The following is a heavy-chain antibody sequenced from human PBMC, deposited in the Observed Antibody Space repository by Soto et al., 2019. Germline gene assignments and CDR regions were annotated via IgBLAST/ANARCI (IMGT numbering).Heavy chain of an antibody. CDR2: ISGSGGST. D-gene: IGHD3-9*01. CDR3: AKVPFADKLRYFDWLSLYYFDY. V-gene: IGHV3-23*01. CDR1: GFTFSSYA. Sequence: GGSLRLSCAASGFTFSSYAMSWVRQAPGKGLEWVSAISGSGGSTYYADSVKGRFTISRDNSKNTLYLQMNSLRAEDTAVYYCAKVPFADKLRYFDWLSLYYFDYWGQGTLVTVSS. J-gene: IGHJ4*02.